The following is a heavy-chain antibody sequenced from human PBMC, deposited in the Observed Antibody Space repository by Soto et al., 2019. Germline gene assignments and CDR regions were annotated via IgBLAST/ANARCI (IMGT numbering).Heavy chain of an antibody. CDR3: ARDRGDYGDSFDY. CDR2: ISYDGSNK. J-gene: IGHJ4*02. CDR1: GFTFSSYA. V-gene: IGHV3-30*04. D-gene: IGHD4-17*01. Sequence: GGSLRLSCAASGFTFSSYAMHWVRQAPGKGLEWVAVISYDGSNKYYADSVKDRFTISRDNSKNTLYLQMNSLRAEDTAVYYCARDRGDYGDSFDYWGQGTLVTVSS.